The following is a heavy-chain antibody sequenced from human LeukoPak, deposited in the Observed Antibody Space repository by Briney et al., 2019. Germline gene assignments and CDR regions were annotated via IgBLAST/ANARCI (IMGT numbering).Heavy chain of an antibody. Sequence: GGSLRLSCAASGFTFSSYAMSWVRQAPGKGLESFSSISGSGGSTYYADSVRGRFTVSRDNSRNTLALQMNSLRAEDTAVYYCAGSPTVDAAFDIWGQGTMVTVSS. CDR1: GFTFSSYA. CDR3: AGSPTVDAAFDI. CDR2: ISGSGGST. D-gene: IGHD4-23*01. J-gene: IGHJ3*02. V-gene: IGHV3-23*01.